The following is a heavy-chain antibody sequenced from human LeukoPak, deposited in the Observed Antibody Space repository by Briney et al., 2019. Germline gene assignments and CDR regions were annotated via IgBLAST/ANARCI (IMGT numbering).Heavy chain of an antibody. CDR1: AFKFADYG. D-gene: IGHD3-16*02. J-gene: IGHJ4*02. CDR3: TRASRPFGGVVAPSYYFDY. CDR2: ISWNSGNI. V-gene: IGHV3-9*01. Sequence: PGRSRTLACAASAFKFADYGIHCVRQPPGKGLEWDSCISWNSGNIGYADSVKGRFTISRDDAKHSLYLEMNSMRAEDTALYFCTRASRPFGGVVAPSYYFDYWGLGTLVTVYS.